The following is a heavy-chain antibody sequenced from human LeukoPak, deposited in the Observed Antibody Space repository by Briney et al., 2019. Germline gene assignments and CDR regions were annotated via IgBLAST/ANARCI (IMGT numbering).Heavy chain of an antibody. CDR3: ARTYGSSGLGYFDL. D-gene: IGHD6-13*01. CDR1: GGSISSYY. V-gene: IGHV4-59*01. CDR2: IYYSGST. Sequence: SETLSLTCTVSGGSISSYYWSWIRQPPGKGLDWIGYIYYSGSTNYSPSLKSRLTITVDTSKNQFSLKLSSVTAADTAVYYCARTYGSSGLGYFDLWGRGTLVTVSS. J-gene: IGHJ2*01.